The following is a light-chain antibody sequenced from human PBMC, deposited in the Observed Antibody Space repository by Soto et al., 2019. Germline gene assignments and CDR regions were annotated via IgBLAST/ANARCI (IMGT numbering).Light chain of an antibody. V-gene: IGKV3-15*01. J-gene: IGKJ4*01. CDR3: QHYNKWPLT. CDR2: FAS. Sequence: EIVMTQSPATLSLSPGEKATLSCRASQSVSNNLAWYQQKPGQAPRLLIYFASTRATGIPARVSGSGSGTEFTLTISSLQSEDSATYYCQHYNKWPLTFGGGTKVE. CDR1: QSVSNN.